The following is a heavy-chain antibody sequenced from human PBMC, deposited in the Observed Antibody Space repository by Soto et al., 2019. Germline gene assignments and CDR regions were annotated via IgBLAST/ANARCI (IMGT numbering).Heavy chain of an antibody. V-gene: IGHV4-31*03. CDR1: GGSISSGGYY. CDR2: IYYSGST. Sequence: SETLSLTCTVSGGSISSGGYYWSWIRQHPGKGLEWIGYIYYSGSTYYNPSLKSRVTISVDTSKNQFSLKLSSVTAADTDVYYCARSRYSSGWWDYWGQGTLVTVSS. CDR3: ARSRYSSGWWDY. J-gene: IGHJ4*02. D-gene: IGHD6-19*01.